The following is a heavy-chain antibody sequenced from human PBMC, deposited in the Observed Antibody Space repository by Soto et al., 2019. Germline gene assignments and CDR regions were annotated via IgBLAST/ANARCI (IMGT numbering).Heavy chain of an antibody. CDR3: ATHGLGVSSPPYFHN. V-gene: IGHV1-69*01. CDR2: FVPLFGTT. D-gene: IGHD3-16*01. CDR1: GGTFSGYV. J-gene: IGHJ4*02. Sequence: QLVQSGSEVKKPGSSVKVSCQASGGTFSGYVVTWVRQAPGQGLEWMGEFVPLFGTTNYAQRFSGRITITAEESTSTAYMELGTLRSDDTAVYYCATHGLGVSSPPYFHNWGQGTLVTFSS.